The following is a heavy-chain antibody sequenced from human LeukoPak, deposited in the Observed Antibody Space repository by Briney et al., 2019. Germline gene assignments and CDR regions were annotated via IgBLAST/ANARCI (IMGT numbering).Heavy chain of an antibody. V-gene: IGHV4-34*01. Sequence: PSETLSLTCAVYGGSFSGYYWSWIRQPPGKGLEWIGEINHSGSTNYNPSLKSRVTISVDTSKNQFSLKLSSVTAADTAVYYCARAAHYYDSSGYYYGPLDYRGQGTL. CDR3: ARAAHYYDSSGYYYGPLDY. CDR1: GGSFSGYY. CDR2: INHSGST. D-gene: IGHD3-22*01. J-gene: IGHJ4*02.